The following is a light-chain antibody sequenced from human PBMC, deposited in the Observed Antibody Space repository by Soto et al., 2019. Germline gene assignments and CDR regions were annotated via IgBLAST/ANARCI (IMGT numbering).Light chain of an antibody. V-gene: IGLV2-14*03. J-gene: IGLJ1*01. CDR1: SSDVGAYNF. Sequence: QSALTQPASVSGSPGQSITISCTGTSSDVGAYNFVSWYQQHPGKAPKLMIYDVSNRPSGVSNRISGSKSGNTASLTISGLQAEDEADYYCTSHTSSGSLVVGTGTKLTVL. CDR3: TSHTSSGSLV. CDR2: DVS.